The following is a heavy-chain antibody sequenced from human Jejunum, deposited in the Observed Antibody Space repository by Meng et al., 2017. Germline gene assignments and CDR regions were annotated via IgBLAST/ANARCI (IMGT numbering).Heavy chain of an antibody. CDR2: TFYRSKWYN. D-gene: IGHD5-12*01. V-gene: IGHV6-1*01. J-gene: IGHJ3*02. Sequence: SQTLSLTCAISGDSVSSSSVAWNWVRQSPSRGLEWLGRTFYRSKWYNEYAVSVKSRITVNPDISKNQSSLQLNSVTPEDTAVYYCARGQYRAFDIWGPGTMVTVSS. CDR3: ARGQYRAFDI. CDR1: GDSVSSSSVA.